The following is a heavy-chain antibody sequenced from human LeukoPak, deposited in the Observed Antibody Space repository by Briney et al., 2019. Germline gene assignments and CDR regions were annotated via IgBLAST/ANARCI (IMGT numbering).Heavy chain of an antibody. CDR1: GFTFTRYP. CDR2: ISSSGSTT. CDR3: ARDQSRWLVFDY. Sequence: GGSLRLSCAASGFTFTRYPMSWVRQAPGKGLEWVSYISSSGSTTYYADSVKGRFTISRDNAKNSLYLQMNSLRAEDTAVYYCARDQSRWLVFDYWGQGTLVTFSS. D-gene: IGHD6-19*01. J-gene: IGHJ4*02. V-gene: IGHV3-48*04.